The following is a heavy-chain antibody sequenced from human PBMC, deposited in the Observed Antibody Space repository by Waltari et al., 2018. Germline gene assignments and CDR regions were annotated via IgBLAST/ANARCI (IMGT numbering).Heavy chain of an antibody. CDR2: IFHSGKT. CDR1: GYSISGYF. Sequence: QVQMQESGPGLVKPSETLSLNCDVSGYSISGYFWGWIRQPPGKGLEWIGSIFHSGKTYYNPSLKSRVTLSVDTSKNQISLKLSSGTAADTAVYYCARSSGYYSFSYWGQGTLVTVSS. CDR3: ARSSGYYSFSY. J-gene: IGHJ4*02. V-gene: IGHV4-38-2*01. D-gene: IGHD3-22*01.